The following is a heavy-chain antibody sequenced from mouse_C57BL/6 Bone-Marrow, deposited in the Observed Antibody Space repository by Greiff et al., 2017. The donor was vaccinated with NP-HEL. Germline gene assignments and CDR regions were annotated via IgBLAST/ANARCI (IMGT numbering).Heavy chain of an antibody. CDR2: ISSGSSTI. Sequence: EVKLMESGGGLVKPGGSLKLSCAASGFTFSDYGMHWVRQAPEKGLEWVAYISSGSSTIYYADTVKGRFTISRDNAKNTLFLQMTSLRSEDTAMYYCARSIIPFDYWGQGTTLTVSS. D-gene: IGHD1-2*01. CDR1: GFTFSDYG. CDR3: ARSIIPFDY. V-gene: IGHV5-17*01. J-gene: IGHJ2*01.